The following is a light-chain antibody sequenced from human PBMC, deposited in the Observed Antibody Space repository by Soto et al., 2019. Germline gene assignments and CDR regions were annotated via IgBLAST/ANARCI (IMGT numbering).Light chain of an antibody. V-gene: IGLV2-14*01. CDR2: EIS. Sequence: QSALTQPASVSESPGQSITISCTGTSSDVGASDFVSWYQQHPGKAPELIIYEISNRPSGVSSRFSGSKSDTTAYLTISGLQAEDEADYYCSSYSDSDTKVFGSGTKVTVL. CDR1: SSDVGASDF. CDR3: SSYSDSDTKV. J-gene: IGLJ1*01.